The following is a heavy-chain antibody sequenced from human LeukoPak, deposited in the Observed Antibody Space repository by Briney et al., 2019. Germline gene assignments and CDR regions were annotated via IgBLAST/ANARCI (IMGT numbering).Heavy chain of an antibody. CDR3: ARDRWCSGGSCLTGIDS. J-gene: IGHJ4*02. D-gene: IGHD2-8*02. Sequence: PGGSLRLSCAASGFTFSSYEMNWVRQAPGKGLEWVSYISSSGSTIYYADSVKGRFTVSRDNARNTVYLEMSSLRADDTAVYYCARDRWCSGGSCLTGIDSWGQGTLVTVSS. CDR1: GFTFSSYE. V-gene: IGHV3-48*03. CDR2: ISSSGSTI.